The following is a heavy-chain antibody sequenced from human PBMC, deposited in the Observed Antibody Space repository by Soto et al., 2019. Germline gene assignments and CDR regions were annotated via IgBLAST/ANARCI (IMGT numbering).Heavy chain of an antibody. J-gene: IGHJ4*02. Sequence: ASVKVSCKASGYTFTSYYMHWVRQAPGQGLEWMGIINPSGGSTSYAQKFQGRVTMTRDTSTSTVYMELSSLRSEDTAVYYCARGSGDYYDSSGYYYGFDYWGQGTLVTVSS. CDR3: ARGSGDYYDSSGYYYGFDY. CDR2: INPSGGST. CDR1: GYTFTSYY. D-gene: IGHD3-22*01. V-gene: IGHV1-46*01.